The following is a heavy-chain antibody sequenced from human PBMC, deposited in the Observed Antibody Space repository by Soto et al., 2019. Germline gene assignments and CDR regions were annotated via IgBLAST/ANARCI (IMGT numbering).Heavy chain of an antibody. D-gene: IGHD2-2*01. Sequence: PGGSLRLSCAASGLTVSSSYMSWVRQAPGKGLQWVSVIYITSKSSTIKYADSVQGRFTVSRDNAKNSLYLQLNSLRDDDTAVYFCAKEKEACSGTSCSLSPFDSWGQGTLVTVSS. CDR1: GLTVSSSY. J-gene: IGHJ4*02. CDR2: ITSKSSTI. V-gene: IGHV3-48*02. CDR3: AKEKEACSGTSCSLSPFDS.